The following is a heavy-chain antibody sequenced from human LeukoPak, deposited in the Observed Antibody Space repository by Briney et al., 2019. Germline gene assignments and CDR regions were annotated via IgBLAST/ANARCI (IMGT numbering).Heavy chain of an antibody. J-gene: IGHJ4*02. CDR3: ARAYGSGSSYHPDY. CDR1: GYTFTAYY. Sequence: SVKVSCKASGYTFTAYYMHWVRQAPGQGLEWMGWINPNSGGTNTSQKFQDRVTLTRDTSINTAYMELSSLRSDDTAVYYCARAYGSGSSYHPDYWGLGTLVTVSS. D-gene: IGHD3-10*01. V-gene: IGHV1-2*02. CDR2: INPNSGGT.